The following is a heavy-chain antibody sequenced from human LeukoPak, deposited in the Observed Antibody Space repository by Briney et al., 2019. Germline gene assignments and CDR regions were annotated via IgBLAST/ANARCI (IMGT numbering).Heavy chain of an antibody. D-gene: IGHD3-22*01. V-gene: IGHV1-69*13. Sequence: SVKVSCKASGGTFSSYAISWVRQAPGQGLEWMGGIIPIFGTANYAQKFQGRVTITADGSTSTAYMELSSLRSEDTAVYYCARSQYYYDSSGYYYLAFDIWGQGTMVTVSS. CDR1: GGTFSSYA. J-gene: IGHJ3*02. CDR3: ARSQYYYDSSGYYYLAFDI. CDR2: IIPIFGTA.